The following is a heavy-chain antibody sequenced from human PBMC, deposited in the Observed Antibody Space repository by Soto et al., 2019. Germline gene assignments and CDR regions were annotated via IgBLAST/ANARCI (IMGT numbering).Heavy chain of an antibody. D-gene: IGHD3-10*01. J-gene: IGHJ6*03. V-gene: IGHV3-23*01. CDR3: ARGSSFGELLPNYYYYYMDV. Sequence: PGGSLRLSCAASGFTFSSYAMSWVRQAPGKGLEWVSAVIYSGGSTYYADSVKGRFTISRDNSKNTLYLQMNSLRAEDTAVYYCARGSSFGELLPNYYYYYMDVWGKGTTVTVSS. CDR2: VIYSGGST. CDR1: GFTFSSYA.